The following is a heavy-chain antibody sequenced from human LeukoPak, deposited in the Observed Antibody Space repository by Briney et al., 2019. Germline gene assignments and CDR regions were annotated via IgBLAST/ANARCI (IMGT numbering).Heavy chain of an antibody. V-gene: IGHV4-59*08. D-gene: IGHD5-12*01. Sequence: SETLSLTCTVSGGSISSYYWSCIRQPPGKGLEWIGYISYSGSTNHNPSLKSRVTISVDTSKNQFSLKLSSVTAADTAVYYCARSLEWLRFLPDYWGQGTLVTVSS. CDR2: ISYSGST. CDR3: ARSLEWLRFLPDY. CDR1: GGSISSYY. J-gene: IGHJ4*02.